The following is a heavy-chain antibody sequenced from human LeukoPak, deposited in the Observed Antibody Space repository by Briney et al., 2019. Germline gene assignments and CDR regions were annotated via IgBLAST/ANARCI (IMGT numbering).Heavy chain of an antibody. J-gene: IGHJ4*02. CDR2: ISSSSSYI. V-gene: IGHV3-21*01. CDR3: ARSKLTGTTDY. D-gene: IGHD1-7*01. CDR1: GFTFSSYS. Sequence: PGGSLRLSCAASGFTFSSYSMNWVRQAPGKGLEWVSSISSSSSYIYYADSLKGRFTITRDNAKNSLYLQMNSLRAGDTAVYYCARSKLTGTTDYWGQGTLVTVSS.